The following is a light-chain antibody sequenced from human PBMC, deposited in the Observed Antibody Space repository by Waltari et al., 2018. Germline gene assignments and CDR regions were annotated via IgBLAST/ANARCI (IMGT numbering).Light chain of an antibody. CDR3: QHYVRLPLT. V-gene: IGKV3-20*01. Sequence: IMLTQSPDTLSLSPGERATLSCRASQSIGTFLVWYQQKPGQAPRLLIYAASTRATGIPDRFSGSGSGTDFSLIISRLEPEDFAVYYCQHYVRLPLTFGQGTKVEIK. J-gene: IGKJ1*01. CDR2: AAS. CDR1: QSIGTF.